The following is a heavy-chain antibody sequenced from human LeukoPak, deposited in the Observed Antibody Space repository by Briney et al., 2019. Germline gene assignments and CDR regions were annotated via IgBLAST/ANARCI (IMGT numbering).Heavy chain of an antibody. Sequence: SETLSLTCTVSGGSISSYYWSWIRQPPGKGLEWIGYIYYSGSTNYNPSLKSRVTISVDTSKNQFSLQLNSVTPEDTAVYYCAREGMPTVSGMDVWGQGTTVTVSS. CDR1: GGSISSYY. CDR3: AREGMPTVSGMDV. J-gene: IGHJ6*02. V-gene: IGHV4-59*12. CDR2: IYYSGST. D-gene: IGHD4-17*01.